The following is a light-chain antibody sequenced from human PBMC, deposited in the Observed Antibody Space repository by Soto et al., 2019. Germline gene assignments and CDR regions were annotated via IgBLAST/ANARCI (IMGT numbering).Light chain of an antibody. J-gene: IGKJ5*01. CDR1: QSISSY. CDR3: QQSYSTPIT. V-gene: IGKV1-39*01. Sequence: DIHMTQSPSSLSVSVGDRATITCRASQSISSYLNWYQQKPGKAPKLLIDAASSLQSGVPSRFSGSGSGTDFTLTISSLQPEDFATYYCQQSYSTPITFGQGTRLEI. CDR2: AAS.